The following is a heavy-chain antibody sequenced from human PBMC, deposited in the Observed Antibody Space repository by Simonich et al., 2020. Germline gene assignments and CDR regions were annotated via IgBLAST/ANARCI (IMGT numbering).Heavy chain of an antibody. CDR2: IYHSGST. CDR1: GYSISSGYY. J-gene: IGHJ3*02. CDR3: ASPELDDYGDYDAFDI. V-gene: IGHV4-38-2*01. D-gene: IGHD4-17*01. Sequence: QVQLQESGPGLVKPSETLSLTCAVSGYSISSGYYWGWIRQPPGKGLEWIGSIYHSGSTYYNPALKSRVTISVDTSKNQFSLKLSSVTAADTAMYYCASPELDDYGDYDAFDIWGQGTMVTVSS.